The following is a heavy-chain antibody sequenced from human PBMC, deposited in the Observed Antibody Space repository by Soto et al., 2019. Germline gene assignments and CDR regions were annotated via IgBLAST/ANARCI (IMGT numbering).Heavy chain of an antibody. CDR1: GFSLSTSGMC. V-gene: IGHV2-70*11. CDR2: IDWDDDK. Sequence: SGPTLVNPTQTLTLTCTFSGFSLSTSGMCVSWIRQPPGKALEWLARIDWDDDKYYSTSLKTRLTISKDTSKNQVVLTMTNMDPVDTATYYCARTLGYSYGEYYFDYWGQGTLVTVSS. CDR3: ARTLGYSYGEYYFDY. J-gene: IGHJ4*02. D-gene: IGHD5-18*01.